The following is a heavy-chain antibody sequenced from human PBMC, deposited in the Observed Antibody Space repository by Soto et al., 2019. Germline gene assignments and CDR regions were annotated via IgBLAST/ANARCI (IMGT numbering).Heavy chain of an antibody. CDR1: GFTFSSYG. J-gene: IGHJ4*02. Sequence: GGSLRLSCAASGFTFSSYGMHWVRQAPGKGLEWVAVIWYDGSNKYYADSVKGRFTISRDNSKNTLYLQMNSLRAEDTAVYYCARAGYSYGPYDYWGQGTLVTVSS. CDR2: IWYDGSNK. D-gene: IGHD5-18*01. CDR3: ARAGYSYGPYDY. V-gene: IGHV3-33*01.